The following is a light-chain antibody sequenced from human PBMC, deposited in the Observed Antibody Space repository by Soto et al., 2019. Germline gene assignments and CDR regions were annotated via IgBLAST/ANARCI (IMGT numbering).Light chain of an antibody. CDR1: QSISSY. CDR2: AAS. CDR3: QQSYSTQLT. J-gene: IGKJ4*01. Sequence: DIQMTQSPSSLSASVGDRVTITCRASQSISSYLNWYQQKPGKAPKLLIYAASSLQSGVTSRFSGSSEGTDFNLTISRLQPEDFATYDCQQSYSTQLTFGGGTKVEIK. V-gene: IGKV1-39*01.